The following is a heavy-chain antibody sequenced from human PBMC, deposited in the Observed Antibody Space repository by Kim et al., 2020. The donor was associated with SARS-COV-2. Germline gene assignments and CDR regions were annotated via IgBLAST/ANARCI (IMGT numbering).Heavy chain of an antibody. D-gene: IGHD3-3*01. CDR1: GFTFSSYG. J-gene: IGHJ3*02. CDR2: ISYDGSNK. CDR3: AKWATIRFLEWLGAFDI. Sequence: GGSLRLSCAASGFTFSSYGMHWVRQAPGKGLEWVAVISYDGSNKYYADSVKGRFTISRDNSKNTLYLQMNSLRAEDTAVYYCAKWATIRFLEWLGAFDIWGQGTMVTVSS. V-gene: IGHV3-30*18.